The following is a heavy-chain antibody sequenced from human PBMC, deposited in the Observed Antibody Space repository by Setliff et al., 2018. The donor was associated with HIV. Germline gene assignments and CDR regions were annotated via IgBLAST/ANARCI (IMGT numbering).Heavy chain of an antibody. V-gene: IGHV1-69*10. CDR1: GGTFNSYT. Sequence: SVKVSCKASGGTFNSYTVSWVRQAPGQGLEWMGGIIPMFNIANYAQKFQGRATITADISTTTASMELRSLRSEDTAVYYCAGGWSENTVMVQVEYFRHWGQGTRVTVSS. CDR3: AGGWSENTVMVQVEYFRH. J-gene: IGHJ1*01. CDR2: IIPMFNIA. D-gene: IGHD5-18*01.